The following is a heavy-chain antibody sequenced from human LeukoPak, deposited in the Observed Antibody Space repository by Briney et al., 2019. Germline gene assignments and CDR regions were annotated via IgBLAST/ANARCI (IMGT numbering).Heavy chain of an antibody. J-gene: IGHJ4*02. Sequence: GGSQRLSCAASGFTFSSYGMSWVRQAPGKGLEWVSAISGSGGSTYYADSVKGRFTISRDNSKNTLYLQMNSLRAEDTAVYYCAKDGNPYVWGSYRHLGYFDYWGQGTLVTVSS. CDR2: ISGSGGST. CDR3: AKDGNPYVWGSYRHLGYFDY. D-gene: IGHD3-16*02. V-gene: IGHV3-23*01. CDR1: GFTFSSYG.